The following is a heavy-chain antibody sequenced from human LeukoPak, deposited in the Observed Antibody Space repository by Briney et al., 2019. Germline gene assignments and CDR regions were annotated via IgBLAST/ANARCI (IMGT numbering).Heavy chain of an antibody. CDR3: ARADYYYDSSGYWNDAFDI. J-gene: IGHJ3*02. Sequence: TVKVSCKASGGTFSSYAISWVRQAPGQGLEWMGRIIPILGIANYAQKFQGRVTITADKSTSTAYMELSSLRSEDTAVYYCARADYYYDSSGYWNDAFDIWGQGTMVTVSS. CDR1: GGTFSSYA. CDR2: IIPILGIA. V-gene: IGHV1-69*04. D-gene: IGHD3-22*01.